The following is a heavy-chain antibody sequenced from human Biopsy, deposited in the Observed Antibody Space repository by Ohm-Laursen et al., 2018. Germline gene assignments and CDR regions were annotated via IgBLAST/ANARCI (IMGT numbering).Heavy chain of an antibody. CDR1: GGSISSDY. CDR2: IYYSGST. D-gene: IGHD2/OR15-2a*01. Sequence: SETLSLTCTVSGGSISSDYWSWIRQTPGKGLEWIGYIYYSGSTNYNPSVKSRVTISVDTSKNQFSLRLNSVTAADTAVYYCARATNSTGWPYYYFYGMDVWGQGTTVTVSS. CDR3: ARATNSTGWPYYYFYGMDV. V-gene: IGHV4-59*01. J-gene: IGHJ6*02.